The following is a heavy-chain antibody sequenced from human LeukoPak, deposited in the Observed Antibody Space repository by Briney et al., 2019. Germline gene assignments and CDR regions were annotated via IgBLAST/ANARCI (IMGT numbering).Heavy chain of an antibody. CDR3: ARGSSFRDY. CDR2: IKQDGSEK. CDR1: GFTLSSYW. Sequence: PGGSLRLSCAASGFTLSSYWMSWVRQAGKGLEWVASIKQDGSEKYYVDSVKGRFTISRDNAKNSLYLQMNSLRAEDTAVYYCARGSSFRDYWGQGTLVTVSS. J-gene: IGHJ4*02. V-gene: IGHV3-7*01.